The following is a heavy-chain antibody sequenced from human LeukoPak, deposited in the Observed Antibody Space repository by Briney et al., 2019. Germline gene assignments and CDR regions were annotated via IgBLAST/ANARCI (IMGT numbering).Heavy chain of an antibody. J-gene: IGHJ6*04. CDR2: TSSSSSYI. CDR3: ARGRAVTTYYYYGMDV. V-gene: IGHV3-21*01. Sequence: GGSLRLSCAASGFTFSSYSMNWVRQAPGKGLEWVSSTSSSSSYICYADSVKGRFTISRDNAKNSLYLQMNSLRAEDTAVYYCARGRAVTTYYYYGMDVWGKGTTVTVSS. D-gene: IGHD4-17*01. CDR1: GFTFSSYS.